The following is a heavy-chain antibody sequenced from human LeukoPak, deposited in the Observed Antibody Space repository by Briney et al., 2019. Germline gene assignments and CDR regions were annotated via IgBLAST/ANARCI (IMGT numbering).Heavy chain of an antibody. D-gene: IGHD2-21*02. Sequence: GGSLRLSCSASGFPFSSYAMHWVRQAPGKGLEYVSAISDSGGSTYYADSVKGRFTISRDNSKNTLYLQMSSLRAEDTALYYCAKDLEEIVVVTTTLDYWGQGTLVTVSS. CDR1: GFPFSSYA. V-gene: IGHV3-64D*09. CDR3: AKDLEEIVVVTTTLDY. J-gene: IGHJ4*02. CDR2: ISDSGGST.